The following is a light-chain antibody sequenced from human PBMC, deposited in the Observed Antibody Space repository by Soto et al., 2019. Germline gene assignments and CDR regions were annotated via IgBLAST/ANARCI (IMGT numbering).Light chain of an antibody. CDR2: AAS. CDR3: QQRNSYPRT. V-gene: IGKV1-9*01. J-gene: IGKJ2*01. Sequence: DIHLTQSPSFLSASVGDRVTITCRASQGINIFLAWFQQKPGKAPHLLISAASTLQSGVPSRFSGSGSETEFTLTITSLQPEDSATYYCQQRNSYPRTFGKGTKVEIK. CDR1: QGINIF.